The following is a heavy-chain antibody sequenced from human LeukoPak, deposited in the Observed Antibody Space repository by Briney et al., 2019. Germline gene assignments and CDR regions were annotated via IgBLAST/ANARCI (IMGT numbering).Heavy chain of an antibody. J-gene: IGHJ6*03. CDR2: IYTSGST. CDR3: ARDLSPYDSVWGTQPLSAGQGMDV. D-gene: IGHD3-16*01. V-gene: IGHV4-4*07. Sequence: SETLSLTCTVSGGSISSYYWCWIRQPARKGLEWIGRIYTSGSTNYNPSLKSRVTMSVDTSKNQFSLKLSSVTAAATAVYYCARDLSPYDSVWGTQPLSAGQGMDVWGKGASVTVSS. CDR1: GGSISSYY.